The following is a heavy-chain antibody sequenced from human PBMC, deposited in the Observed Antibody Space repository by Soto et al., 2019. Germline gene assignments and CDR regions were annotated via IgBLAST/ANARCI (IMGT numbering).Heavy chain of an antibody. CDR2: ISGSAGGK. D-gene: IGHD3-3*01. CDR1: GFTFSTYG. J-gene: IGHJ1*01. Sequence: GGSLRLSCAASGFTFSTYGMSWVRQAPGKGLDWVSAISGSAGGKYYADSVKGRFTISRDNSKSTLYLQMNSLRAEDTAVYYCAKDFGTEVPEYFQHWGQGTLVTVSS. CDR3: AKDFGTEVPEYFQH. V-gene: IGHV3-23*01.